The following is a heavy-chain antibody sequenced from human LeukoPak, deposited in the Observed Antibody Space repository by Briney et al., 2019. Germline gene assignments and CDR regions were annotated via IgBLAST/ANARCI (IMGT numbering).Heavy chain of an antibody. D-gene: IGHD6-13*01. CDR3: ARDHNWRAAAGTPYYYYGMDV. CDR1: GFSFSSYA. V-gene: IGHV3-30-3*01. J-gene: IGHJ6*02. CDR2: ISYDGSNK. Sequence: GGSLRLSCAASGFSFSSYAMSWVRQAPGKGLEWVAVISYDGSNKYYADSVKGRFTISRDNSKNTLYLQMNSLRAEDTAVYYCARDHNWRAAAGTPYYYYGMDVWGQGTTVTVSS.